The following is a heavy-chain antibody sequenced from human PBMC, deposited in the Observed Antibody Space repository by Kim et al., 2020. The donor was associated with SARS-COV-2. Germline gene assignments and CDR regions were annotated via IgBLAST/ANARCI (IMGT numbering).Heavy chain of an antibody. V-gene: IGHV3-23*01. D-gene: IGHD3-10*01. CDR2: ISGSGGST. CDR1: GFTFSSYA. CDR3: AKDNGSGSYAYGMDV. Sequence: GGSLRLSCAASGFTFSSYAMSWVRQAPGKGLEWVSAISGSGGSTYYADSVKGRFTISRDNSKNTLYLQMNSLRAEDTAVYYCAKDNGSGSYAYGMDVWGQGTTVTVSS. J-gene: IGHJ6*02.